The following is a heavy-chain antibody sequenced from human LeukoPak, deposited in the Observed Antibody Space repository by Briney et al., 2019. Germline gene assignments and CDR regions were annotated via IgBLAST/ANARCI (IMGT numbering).Heavy chain of an antibody. Sequence: GGSLRLSCAASGFTFSSYGMHWVRRAPGKGLEWVAVISYDGSNKYYADSVKGRFTISRDNSKNTLYLQMNSLRAEDTAVYYCAKNQLDYWGQGTLVTVSS. J-gene: IGHJ4*02. V-gene: IGHV3-30*18. D-gene: IGHD2-2*01. CDR1: GFTFSSYG. CDR2: ISYDGSNK. CDR3: AKNQLDY.